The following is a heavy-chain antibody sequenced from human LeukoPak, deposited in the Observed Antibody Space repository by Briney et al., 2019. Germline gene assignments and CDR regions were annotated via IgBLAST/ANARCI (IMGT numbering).Heavy chain of an antibody. CDR2: ISSSGNTI. CDR1: GFTFSSYD. J-gene: IGHJ4*02. CDR3: ARYSSSWHYYFDH. D-gene: IGHD6-13*01. V-gene: IGHV3-48*03. Sequence: PGGSLRLSCAASGFTFSSYDMHWVRQAPGKGLEWVSYISSSGNTIYYTDSVKGRFTISRDNAQNSLYLQMNSLRAEDTAVYYCARYSSSWHYYFDHWGQGTLVTVSS.